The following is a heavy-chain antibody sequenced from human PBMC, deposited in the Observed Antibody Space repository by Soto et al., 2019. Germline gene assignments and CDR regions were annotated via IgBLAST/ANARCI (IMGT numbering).Heavy chain of an antibody. V-gene: IGHV1-69*06. Sequence: SAKLCWKDSGGGLSSYASSWVRQAPGQGLEWMGGIIPIFGTANYAQKFQGRVTITADKSTSTAYMELSSLRSEDTAVYYCAVLWFGESSPAYWGQGTLVTVSS. D-gene: IGHD3-10*01. CDR1: GGGLSSYA. CDR3: AVLWFGESSPAY. J-gene: IGHJ4*02. CDR2: IIPIFGTA.